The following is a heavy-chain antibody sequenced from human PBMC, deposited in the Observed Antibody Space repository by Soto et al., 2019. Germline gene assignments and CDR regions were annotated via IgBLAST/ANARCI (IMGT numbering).Heavy chain of an antibody. Sequence: EVQLLESGGGLVQPRGSLRLSCAASGFTFSSYGMSWVRQAPGKGLEWVSSVSGSGGSTYYADSVKGRFTISRDNSKNTLYLQVNSLRAEDTAIYYCAKTPGYYHHMDVWGQGTTVTVSS. V-gene: IGHV3-23*01. CDR2: VSGSGGST. J-gene: IGHJ6*02. CDR1: GFTFSSYG. CDR3: AKTPGYYHHMDV. D-gene: IGHD2-21*01.